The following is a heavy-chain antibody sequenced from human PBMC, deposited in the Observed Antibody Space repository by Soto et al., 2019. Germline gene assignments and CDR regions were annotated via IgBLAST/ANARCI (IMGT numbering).Heavy chain of an antibody. CDR2: SNSDGSST. V-gene: IGHV3-74*01. D-gene: IGHD3-22*01. J-gene: IGHJ6*02. CDR3: ARAIAYYGMDV. Sequence: HPGGSLRLSCAASGFTFSSYWMHWVRQAPGMGLVWVSRSNSDGSSTSYADSVKGRFTICRDNAKNTLYLQMNSLRADDTAVYYCARAIAYYGMDVWGQGTTVTVSS. CDR1: GFTFSSYW.